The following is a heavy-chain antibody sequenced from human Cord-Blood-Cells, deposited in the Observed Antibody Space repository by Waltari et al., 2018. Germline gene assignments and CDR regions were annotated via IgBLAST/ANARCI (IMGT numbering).Heavy chain of an antibody. J-gene: IGHJ4*02. V-gene: IGHV4-34*01. CDR3: PSATVIGITIFGVVIKPPGYFDY. CDR1: GGSFSGYY. Sequence: QVQLQQWGAVLLKPSEPLPLTCAVYGGSFSGYYLSGLRQPPGKGLVWVGAINHSGSTNHDPTLKRLVTISVDTSMNHFSRMLSAVTAADTAVYYWPSATVIGITIFGVVIKPPGYFDYWGQGTLVTVSS. CDR2: INHSGST. D-gene: IGHD3-3*01.